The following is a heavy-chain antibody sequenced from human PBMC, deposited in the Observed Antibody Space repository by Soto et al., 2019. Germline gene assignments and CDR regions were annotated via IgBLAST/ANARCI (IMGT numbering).Heavy chain of an antibody. CDR2: TYYRSTWFS. D-gene: IGHD2-2*01. Sequence: QTLSLTCAISGDSVSSNNAAWTWIRQSPSRGLEWLGRTYYRSTWFSDYALSVKSRISIKPDTSKNQFSLKLNSVTAADTAVYYCARHVSLGYCAATSCDLLSWFDAWGQGTLVTVSS. V-gene: IGHV6-1*01. CDR1: GDSVSSNNAA. J-gene: IGHJ5*02. CDR3: ARHVSLGYCAATSCDLLSWFDA.